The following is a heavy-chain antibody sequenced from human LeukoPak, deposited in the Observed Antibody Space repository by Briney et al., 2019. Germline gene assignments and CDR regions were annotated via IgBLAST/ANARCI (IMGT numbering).Heavy chain of an antibody. CDR2: IYPGDSRT. CDR3: ARQYREDIVATHDGFLYYFDY. Sequence: PGESLKISCQGSGYTFTSYWIGWVRQMPGKGLEWMGIIYPGDSRTTYSPSFQGQVAISADKSISTAYLQWSSLKASDTAMYYCARQYREDIVATHDGFLYYFDYWGQGTLVTVSS. D-gene: IGHD5-12*01. V-gene: IGHV5-51*01. J-gene: IGHJ4*02. CDR1: GYTFTSYW.